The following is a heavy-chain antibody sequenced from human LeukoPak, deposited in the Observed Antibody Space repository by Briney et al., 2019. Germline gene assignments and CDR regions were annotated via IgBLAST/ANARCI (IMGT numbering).Heavy chain of an antibody. D-gene: IGHD6-19*01. V-gene: IGHV3-13*01. Sequence: GGSLRLSCAASGFTFSSYDMHWVRQATGKGLEWVSAIGTAGDTYYPGSVKGRFTISRENAKNSLYLQMNSLRAGDTAVYYCARGGWGSSGWYYFDYWGQGTLVTVSS. J-gene: IGHJ4*02. CDR3: ARGGWGSSGWYYFDY. CDR2: IGTAGDT. CDR1: GFTFSSYD.